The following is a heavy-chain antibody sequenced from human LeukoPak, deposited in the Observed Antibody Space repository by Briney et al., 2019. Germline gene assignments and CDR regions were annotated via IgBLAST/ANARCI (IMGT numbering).Heavy chain of an antibody. CDR1: GFTLNSYW. V-gene: IGHV3-7*01. Sequence: GGSLRLSCAASGFTLNSYWMNWVRQAPGKGLEWVANIKQDGSETYYVDSVKGRFTISRDNAKNSLYLQMNSLRAEDTAVYYCARRADYYGSGRYYNWFDPWGQGTLVTVSS. J-gene: IGHJ5*02. CDR2: IKQDGSET. CDR3: ARRADYYGSGRYYNWFDP. D-gene: IGHD3-10*01.